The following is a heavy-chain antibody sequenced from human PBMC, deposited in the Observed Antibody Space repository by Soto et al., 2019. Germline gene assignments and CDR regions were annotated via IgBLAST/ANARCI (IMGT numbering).Heavy chain of an antibody. Sequence: EVQLVESGGGLVQPGGSLRLSCAASGFTFSSYSMNWVRQAPGKGLEWVSYISSSSSTIYYADSMKGRFTISRDNSNNSLYRQMNSQRAEDTAVYYCARGDDFWSGLYYYYMDVWGKGTTVTV. CDR2: ISSSSSTI. V-gene: IGHV3-48*01. D-gene: IGHD3-3*01. J-gene: IGHJ6*03. CDR3: ARGDDFWSGLYYYYMDV. CDR1: GFTFSSYS.